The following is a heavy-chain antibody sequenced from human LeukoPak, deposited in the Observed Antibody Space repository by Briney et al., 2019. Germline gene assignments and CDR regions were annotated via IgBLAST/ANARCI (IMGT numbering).Heavy chain of an antibody. Sequence: SQTLSLTCTVSGGSISSGNYYWSWIRQPAGKGLEWVGRIYTSGSTNYNPSLKSRVTISVDTSKNQFSLKLSSVTAADTAVYYCARRHYDFWSGQPANWFDPWGQGTLVTVSS. CDR2: IYTSGST. J-gene: IGHJ5*02. V-gene: IGHV4-61*02. CDR3: ARRHYDFWSGQPANWFDP. D-gene: IGHD3-3*01. CDR1: GGSISSGNYY.